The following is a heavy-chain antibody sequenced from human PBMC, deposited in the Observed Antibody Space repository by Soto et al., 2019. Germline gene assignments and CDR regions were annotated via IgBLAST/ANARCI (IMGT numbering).Heavy chain of an antibody. Sequence: QVQLVESGGGVVQPGRSLRLSCAASGFTFSSYAMHWVRQAPGKGLEWVAVISYDGSNKYYADSVKGRFTISRDNSKNTLYRQINRLRAEETAMYYCVRDICPYGDYVSKYYCMDVWGQGTTFTVSS. CDR2: ISYDGSNK. J-gene: IGHJ6*02. V-gene: IGHV3-30-3*01. D-gene: IGHD4-17*01. CDR3: VRDICPYGDYVSKYYCMDV. CDR1: GFTFSSYA.